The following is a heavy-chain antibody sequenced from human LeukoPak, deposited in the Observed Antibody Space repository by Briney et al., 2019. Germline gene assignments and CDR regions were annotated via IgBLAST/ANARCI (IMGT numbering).Heavy chain of an antibody. D-gene: IGHD6-19*01. CDR1: GYTFTGYY. CDR2: INPNSGGT. J-gene: IGHJ6*02. CDR3: ARESIAVAGTSNYYYYGMDV. Sequence: LGASVKVSCKASGYTFTGYYMHWVQQAAGQGLEWMGWINPNSGGTNYAQKFQGRVTMTRDTSISTAYMELSRLRSDDTAVYYCARESIAVAGTSNYYYYGMDVWGQGTTVTVSS. V-gene: IGHV1-2*03.